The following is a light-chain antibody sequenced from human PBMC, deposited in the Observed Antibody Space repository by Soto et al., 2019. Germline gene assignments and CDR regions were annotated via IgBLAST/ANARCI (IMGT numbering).Light chain of an antibody. J-gene: IGKJ2*01. V-gene: IGKV1-5*03. CDR1: QSISSW. CDR2: KAS. CDR3: QQYNGSSYT. Sequence: DIQMTQSPSTLSASVGDRVTITCRASQSISSWLAWYQQKPGKVPKLLIYKASSLESGVPSRFSGSGSGTEFTLTISSLQPDDFATYYCQQYNGSSYTFGQGTKLEIK.